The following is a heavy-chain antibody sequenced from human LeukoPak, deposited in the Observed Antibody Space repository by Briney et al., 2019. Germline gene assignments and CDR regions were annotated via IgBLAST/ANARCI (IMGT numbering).Heavy chain of an antibody. CDR2: ISGSGGST. D-gene: IGHD2-8*01. V-gene: IGHV3-23*01. J-gene: IGHJ6*03. CDR1: GFTFSSYA. Sequence: GGSLRLSCAASGFTFSSYAMSWVRQAPGKGLEWVSAISGSGGSTYYADSVKGRFTISRYNSKNTLYLQMNSLRAEDTAVYYCAKNGEPHYYMDVLGKGTTVTVSS. CDR3: AKNGEPHYYMDV.